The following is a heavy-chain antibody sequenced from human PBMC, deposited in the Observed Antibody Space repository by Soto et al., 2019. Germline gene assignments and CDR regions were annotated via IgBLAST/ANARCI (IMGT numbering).Heavy chain of an antibody. Sequence: SETLSLTCTVSGGSISSGDYYWSWIRQPPGKGLEWIGYIYYSGSTYYNPSLNSRVTISVDTSKNQFSLKLSSVTAADTAVYYCARVRIQRLYYFDYWGQGTLVTVSS. D-gene: IGHD5-18*01. J-gene: IGHJ4*02. V-gene: IGHV4-30-4*01. CDR2: IYYSGST. CDR3: ARVRIQRLYYFDY. CDR1: GGSISSGDYY.